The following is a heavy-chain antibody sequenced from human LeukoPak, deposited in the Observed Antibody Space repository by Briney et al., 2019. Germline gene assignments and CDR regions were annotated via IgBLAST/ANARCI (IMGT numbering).Heavy chain of an antibody. CDR2: IYTSGST. CDR3: ARGLTDSSGYYGEYFQH. CDR1: GGPISSYY. D-gene: IGHD3-22*01. J-gene: IGHJ1*01. V-gene: IGHV4-4*07. Sequence: SETLSLTCTVSGGPISSYYWSWIRQPAGKGLEWIGRIYTSGSTNYNPSLKSRVTMSADTSKNQFSLKLSSVTAADTAVYYCARGLTDSSGYYGEYFQHWGQGTLVTVSS.